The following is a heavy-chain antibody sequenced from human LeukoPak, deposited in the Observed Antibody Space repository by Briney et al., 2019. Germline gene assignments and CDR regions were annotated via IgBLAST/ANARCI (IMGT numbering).Heavy chain of an antibody. D-gene: IGHD5-18*01. CDR2: IYDSGST. Sequence: PSETLSLTCIVSGGSISGDYWSWIRQPPGKGLEWIGYIYDSGSTNYNPSLKSRVTISVDTSQNHFSLKLSSMTTADTAVYYCARGGYSYGYRSSYFDYWGQGTLVTVSS. CDR3: ARGGYSYGYRSSYFDY. V-gene: IGHV4-59*01. CDR1: GGSISGDY. J-gene: IGHJ4*02.